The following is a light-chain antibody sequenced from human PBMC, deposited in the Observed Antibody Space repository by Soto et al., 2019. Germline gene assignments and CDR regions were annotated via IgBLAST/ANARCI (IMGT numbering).Light chain of an antibody. CDR2: AAS. V-gene: IGKV3-20*01. CDR3: QLYGSSPYT. CDR1: QSVSNSY. Sequence: EIVLTQSPGTLSLSPGERATLSCRASQSVSNSYLAWYQQKPGQAPRLLIYAASKRATGIPDRFSGSGSGTDFTLTISRLEPEDFAVYYCQLYGSSPYTFGQGTKLEIK. J-gene: IGKJ2*01.